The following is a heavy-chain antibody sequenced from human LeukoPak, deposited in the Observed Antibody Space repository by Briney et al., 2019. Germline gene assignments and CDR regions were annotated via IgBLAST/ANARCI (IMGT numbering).Heavy chain of an antibody. CDR2: INPNSGGT. Sequence: ASVKVSCKASGYTFTSFGFNWMRQAPGQGLEWMGWINPNSGGTNYAQKFQGRVTMTRDTSISTAYMELSRLRSDDTAVYYCARGFFSGSSGPDYWGQGTLVTVSS. CDR1: GYTFTSFG. D-gene: IGHD3-10*01. J-gene: IGHJ4*02. V-gene: IGHV1-2*02. CDR3: ARGFFSGSSGPDY.